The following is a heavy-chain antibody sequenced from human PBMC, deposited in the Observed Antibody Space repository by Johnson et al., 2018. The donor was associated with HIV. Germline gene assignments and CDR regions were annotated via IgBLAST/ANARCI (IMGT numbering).Heavy chain of an antibody. D-gene: IGHD4-11*01. Sequence: QVQLVESGGGVVQPGRSLRLSCAAFAFTFSSYSMHWVRQAPGKGLEWISFIQYDGGDKSYADSVEGRFTISRDNPTNSLYLQMNSLRAEDTAVYYCARMTTRAEIWGQGTMVTVSS. CDR2: IQYDGGDK. CDR1: AFTFSSYS. CDR3: ARMTTRAEI. J-gene: IGHJ3*02. V-gene: IGHV3-30*04.